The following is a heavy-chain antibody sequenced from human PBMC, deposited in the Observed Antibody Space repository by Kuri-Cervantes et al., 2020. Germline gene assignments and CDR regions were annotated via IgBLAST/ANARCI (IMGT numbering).Heavy chain of an antibody. CDR2: INHSGST. J-gene: IGHJ4*02. D-gene: IGHD3-10*01. CDR3: ARGYRAMVRGVIGY. CDR1: GGSFRGYY. Sequence: SQTLSVTCAVYGGSFRGYYWSWIRQPPGKGLGWIGEINHSGSTNDNPSLKSRVIISVDTSKNQYSQKLSSVTIADTAVYYCARGYRAMVRGVIGYWGQGTLVTVSS. V-gene: IGHV4-34*01.